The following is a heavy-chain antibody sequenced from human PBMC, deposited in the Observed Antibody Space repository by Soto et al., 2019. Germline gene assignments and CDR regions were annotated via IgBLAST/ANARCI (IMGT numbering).Heavy chain of an antibody. V-gene: IGHV1-18*01. CDR2: IRAYNGNT. CDR1: GYTFTSYG. Sequence: QVQLVQSGAEVKKPGASVKVSCKASGYTFTSYGISWVRQAPGQGLEWMGWIRAYNGNTNYEQKLQGRVTMTTDTSTSTAYMELRSLRSDDTAVYDCASCPFSSGCPLYDMVVVGQGTTVTVSS. D-gene: IGHD3-10*01. CDR3: ASCPFSSGCPLYDMVV. J-gene: IGHJ6*02.